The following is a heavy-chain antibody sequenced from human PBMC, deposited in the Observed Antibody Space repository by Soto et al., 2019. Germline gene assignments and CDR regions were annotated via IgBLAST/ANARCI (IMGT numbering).Heavy chain of an antibody. CDR2: VYITGTT. CDR1: GGSISNYF. CDR3: ARDGDYNSGWYSFDY. J-gene: IGHJ4*02. V-gene: IGHV4-4*07. Sequence: PSETLSLTSTVSGGSISNYFWSWIRQPAGKGMEWIGRVYITGTTNYNPSLKSRVTMSVDASQNQVSLRLSSVTAADTAVYYCARDGDYNSGWYSFDYWGQGTLVTVSP. D-gene: IGHD6-19*01.